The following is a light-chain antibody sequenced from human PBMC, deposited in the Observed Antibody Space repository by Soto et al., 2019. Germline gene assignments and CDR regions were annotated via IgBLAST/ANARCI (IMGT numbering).Light chain of an antibody. V-gene: IGLV1-44*01. CDR1: SSSIGSNT. CDR2: SSN. Sequence: QLVLTQPPSVSGTPGQRVTIFCSGSSSSIGSNTVNWYQQLPGTAPKVVIYSSNQRPSGVPDRFVGSKSGTSASLAISGLHPDDEADYYCAAWDASLSGVVFGGGTKLTVL. CDR3: AAWDASLSGVV. J-gene: IGLJ2*01.